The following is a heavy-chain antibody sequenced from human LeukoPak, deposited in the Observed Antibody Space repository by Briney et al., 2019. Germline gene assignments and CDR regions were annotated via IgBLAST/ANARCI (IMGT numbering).Heavy chain of an antibody. J-gene: IGHJ6*03. Sequence: PSETLSLTCTVVSGGSISSSSYYWGWIRQPPGKGLEWIGSFYYSESTYYNPSLKSRVTISTDTSKNQFSLKLSSVTAADTAVYYCARGPPMTTVTTYYYYYMDVWGKGTTVTVSS. V-gene: IGHV4-39*01. D-gene: IGHD4-11*01. CDR1: GGSISSSSYY. CDR2: FYYSEST. CDR3: ARGPPMTTVTTYYYYYMDV.